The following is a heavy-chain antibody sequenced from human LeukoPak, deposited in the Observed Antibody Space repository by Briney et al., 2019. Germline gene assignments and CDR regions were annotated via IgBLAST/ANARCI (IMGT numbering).Heavy chain of an antibody. CDR3: ASSQAGGIAAAGWFDP. Sequence: ASVKVSCKASGYTFTSYGISWVRQAPGQGLEWMGWISAYNGNTNYAQKLQGRVTMTTDTSTSTAYMELSSLRSEDTAVYYCASSQAGGIAAAGWFDPWGQGTLVTVSS. J-gene: IGHJ5*02. CDR2: ISAYNGNT. D-gene: IGHD6-13*01. V-gene: IGHV1-18*01. CDR1: GYTFTSYG.